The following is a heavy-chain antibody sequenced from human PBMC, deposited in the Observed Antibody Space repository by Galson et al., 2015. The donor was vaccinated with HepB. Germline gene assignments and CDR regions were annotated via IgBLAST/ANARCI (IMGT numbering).Heavy chain of an antibody. CDR1: GFSFISCG. Sequence: SLRLSCATAGFSFISCGMHWGRQVPGQGLEWVAGIGCDGCNNNYADSVKGRFTVSRDNAKNTMYLQMNRQNAEDTAVYYCARDSGVSCCSWTVAAPALDYWGQGTLVTVSS. D-gene: IGHD2-21*01. CDR2: IGCDGCNN. J-gene: IGHJ4*02. V-gene: IGHV3-33*01. CDR3: ARDSGVSCCSWTVAAPALDY.